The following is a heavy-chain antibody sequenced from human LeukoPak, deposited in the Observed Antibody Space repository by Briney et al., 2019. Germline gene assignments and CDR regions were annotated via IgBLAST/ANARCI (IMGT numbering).Heavy chain of an antibody. J-gene: IGHJ4*01. Sequence: SETLSLTCAVYDGSISGYYWSWIRQSPGKGLEWIGEISHSGSTYYNPSLKSRVTISLDTSKNQFSLKLTSVTAADTAVYYCARGVSDQNWGHGTLVTVSS. V-gene: IGHV4-34*01. CDR2: ISHSGST. CDR1: DGSISGYY. CDR3: ARGVSDQN.